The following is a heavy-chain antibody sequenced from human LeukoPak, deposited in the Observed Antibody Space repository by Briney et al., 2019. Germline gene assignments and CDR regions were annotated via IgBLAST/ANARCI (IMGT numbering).Heavy chain of an antibody. D-gene: IGHD2-21*01. Sequence: PGGSLRLSCAASGFTFSTYWMTWVRQAPGKGLEWVANINEDGSRKYYVDSVQGRFTISRDNAKNSLYLQMNSLRAEDTAMYYCARHIPGGNNYFDSWGQGTLVTVSS. J-gene: IGHJ4*02. CDR3: ARHIPGGNNYFDS. CDR1: GFTFSTYW. V-gene: IGHV3-7*01. CDR2: INEDGSRK.